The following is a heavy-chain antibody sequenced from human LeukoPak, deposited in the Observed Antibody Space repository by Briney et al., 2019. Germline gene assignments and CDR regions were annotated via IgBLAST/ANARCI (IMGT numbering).Heavy chain of an antibody. CDR3: ARDSFGYRGPFDP. V-gene: IGHV3-21*01. CDR2: ISSSSSYI. J-gene: IGHJ5*02. CDR1: GFTFSSYS. Sequence: GGSLRLSCAASGFTFSSYSMNWVRQAPGKGLESVSSISSSSSYIYYADSVKGRFTISRDNAKNSLYLQMNSLRAEDTAVYYCARDSFGYRGPFDPWGQGTLVTVSS. D-gene: IGHD5-24*01.